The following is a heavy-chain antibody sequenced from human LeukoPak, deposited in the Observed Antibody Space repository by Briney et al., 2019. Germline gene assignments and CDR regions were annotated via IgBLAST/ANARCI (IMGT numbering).Heavy chain of an antibody. CDR3: ARQPQWELLRANAFDI. V-gene: IGHV5-51*01. Sequence: GESLKISCKGSGYSFTSYRIGWVRQMPGKGLEWMGIIYPGDSDTRYSPSFQGQVTISADKSISTAYLQWSSLKASDTAMYYCARQPQWELLRANAFDIWGQGTMVTVSS. D-gene: IGHD1-26*01. CDR1: GYSFTSYR. J-gene: IGHJ3*02. CDR2: IYPGDSDT.